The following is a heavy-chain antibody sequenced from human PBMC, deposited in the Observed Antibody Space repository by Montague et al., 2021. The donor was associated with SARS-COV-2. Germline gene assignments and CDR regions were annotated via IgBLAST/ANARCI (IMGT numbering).Heavy chain of an antibody. CDR3: ARGADRYYFYGMDV. V-gene: IGHV6-1*01. J-gene: IGHJ6*02. CDR2: TYYRSKWYN. D-gene: IGHD6-19*01. CDR1: GDSVSSNSAA. Sequence: CAISGDSVSSNSAAWNWIRQSPSLGFERLGRTYYRSKWYNEYAVSVNSRITINPDTSKNQFSLQVNSVTPEDTAVYYCARGADRYYFYGMDVWGQGTTVTVSS.